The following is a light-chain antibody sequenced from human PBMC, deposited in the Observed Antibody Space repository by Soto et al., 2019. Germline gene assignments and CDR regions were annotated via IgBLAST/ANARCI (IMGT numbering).Light chain of an antibody. CDR1: ERLSSVY. J-gene: IGKJ1*01. Sequence: EIVLTQSPGTLSLSPGERATLSCRASERLSSVYLAWYQQRPGQPPRLLIYGASNRATGIPDRFIGSGSATEFTLTISSLQSEDFAVYYCQQYSNWLTWTFGQGTKVDI. CDR3: QQYSNWLTWT. V-gene: IGKV3-20*01. CDR2: GAS.